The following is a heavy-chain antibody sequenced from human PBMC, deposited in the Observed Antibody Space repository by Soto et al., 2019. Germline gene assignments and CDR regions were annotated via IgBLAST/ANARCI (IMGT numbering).Heavy chain of an antibody. Sequence: QEQLVQSGTEVKKPGSSVKVSCKASVGLFSSYPISWVRQVPGQGLEWMGGIIPVFQTAYYTQRFQGRVTITADESTNTAYMELSSLRSEDTAIYYCARGGSGYTWFNEFWGHGTLVTVSS. CDR2: IIPVFQTA. CDR1: VGLFSSYP. V-gene: IGHV1-69*01. J-gene: IGHJ4*01. CDR3: ARGGSGYTWFNEF. D-gene: IGHD3-22*01.